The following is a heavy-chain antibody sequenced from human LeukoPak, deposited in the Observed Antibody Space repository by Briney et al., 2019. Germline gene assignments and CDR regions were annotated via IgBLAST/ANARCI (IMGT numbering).Heavy chain of an antibody. Sequence: PSETLSLTCAVYGGSFNGYYWTWIRQPPGKGLEWIGEINHSGSTDYNPSLKSRVTISVDTSKNQFSLKLNSVTAADAAVYYCARGQLRLSNWGQGSLVIVSS. CDR3: ARGQLRLSN. J-gene: IGHJ4*02. CDR2: INHSGST. D-gene: IGHD6-25*01. V-gene: IGHV4-34*01. CDR1: GGSFNGYY.